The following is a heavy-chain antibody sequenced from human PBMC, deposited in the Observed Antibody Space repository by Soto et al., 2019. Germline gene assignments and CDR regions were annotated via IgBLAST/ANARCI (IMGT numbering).Heavy chain of an antibody. CDR1: GFSFSSYV. V-gene: IGHV3-30*03. D-gene: IGHD3-3*01. CDR3: ARSGFLSGYDVGIQLDSYDY. CDR2: MSDDGSNE. J-gene: IGHJ4*02. Sequence: PGGSLRLSCAASGFSFSSYVMHWVRQAPGKGPEWVAVMSDDGSNEDYADSVKGRFTISRDNSKNTLYLQMNSLGAEDTAVYYCARSGFLSGYDVGIQLDSYDYWGQGTLVTVSS.